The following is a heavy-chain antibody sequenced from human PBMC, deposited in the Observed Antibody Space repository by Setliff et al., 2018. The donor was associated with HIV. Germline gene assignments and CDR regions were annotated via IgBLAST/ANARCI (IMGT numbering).Heavy chain of an antibody. Sequence: KTSETLSLTCTVSGGSISRGNYYWSWIRQPAGKGLEWIGRIYTSGSTNYNPSLKSRVTISVDTSKNQFSLRLSSVTAADTAVYYCARVGLLYFGESWNELGFDPWGQGTLVTVSS. V-gene: IGHV4-61*02. D-gene: IGHD3-10*01. CDR2: IYTSGST. CDR3: ARVGLLYFGESWNELGFDP. CDR1: GGSISRGNYY. J-gene: IGHJ5*02.